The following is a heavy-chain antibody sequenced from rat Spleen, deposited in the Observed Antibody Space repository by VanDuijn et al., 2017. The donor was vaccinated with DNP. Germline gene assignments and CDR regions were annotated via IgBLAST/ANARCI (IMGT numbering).Heavy chain of an antibody. Sequence: EVQLVESGGGLVQPGRSLKFSCAASGFTFSNYGMHWIRQAPTKGLEWVASISPSGGNTYYRDSVKGRFTISRDNAKSTLFLQMDSLRSEDTATYYCVSGNFDYWGQGVMVTVSS. CDR2: ISPSGGNT. CDR1: GFTFSNYG. CDR3: VSGNFDY. V-gene: IGHV5-19*01. J-gene: IGHJ2*01. D-gene: IGHD1-1*01.